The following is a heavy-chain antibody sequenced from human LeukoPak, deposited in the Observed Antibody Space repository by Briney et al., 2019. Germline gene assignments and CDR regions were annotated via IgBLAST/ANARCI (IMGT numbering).Heavy chain of an antibody. CDR1: EYTFTGYY. V-gene: IGHV1-2*02. D-gene: IGHD3-22*01. Sequence: ASVKVSCKASEYTFTGYYIHWVRQAPGQGLEWMGWIDPNTGDSNYVQKFQGRVTMTRDTSISTAYMELSRLRSDDTAVYYCAREQPDSSGYYVDYWGQGTLVTVSS. CDR3: AREQPDSSGYYVDY. CDR2: IDPNTGDS. J-gene: IGHJ4*02.